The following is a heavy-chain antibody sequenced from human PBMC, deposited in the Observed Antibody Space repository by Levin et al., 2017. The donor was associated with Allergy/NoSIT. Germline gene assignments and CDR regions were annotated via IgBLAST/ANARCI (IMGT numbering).Heavy chain of an antibody. Sequence: GGSVRLSCAASGFTFSNYAMSWVRQAPGKGLEWVSAMSGSGGSTYNADSVKGRVTISRDNSKNTLYLQMNSLRAEDTAVYYCAKCSVRYYYYMDVWGKGTTVTVSS. D-gene: IGHD4-17*01. V-gene: IGHV3-23*01. CDR3: AKCSVRYYYYMDV. CDR2: MSGSGGST. CDR1: GFTFSNYA. J-gene: IGHJ6*03.